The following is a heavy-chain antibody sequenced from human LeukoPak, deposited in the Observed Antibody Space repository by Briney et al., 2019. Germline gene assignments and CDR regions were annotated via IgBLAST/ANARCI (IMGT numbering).Heavy chain of an antibody. Sequence: PSETLSLTCAVYGGSFSGYYWSWIRQPPGKGLEWIGEIHHSGSTNYNPSLKSRVTISVDTSKNQFSLKLSSVTAADTAVYYCARKHYDFYRGYYFDYWGQGTLVTVSS. CDR3: ARKHYDFYRGYYFDY. V-gene: IGHV4-34*01. CDR1: GGSFSGYY. D-gene: IGHD3-3*01. CDR2: IHHSGST. J-gene: IGHJ4*02.